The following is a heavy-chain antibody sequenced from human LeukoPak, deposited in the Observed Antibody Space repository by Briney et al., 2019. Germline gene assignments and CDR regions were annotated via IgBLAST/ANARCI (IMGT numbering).Heavy chain of an antibody. CDR2: IRSEAGSYAT. CDR3: TRLYDGSGTYYNGDY. V-gene: IGHV3-73*01. J-gene: IGHJ4*02. CDR1: GFTFSGSA. D-gene: IGHD3-10*01. Sequence: PGGSLRLSCAGSGFTFSGSAIHWVRQASGKGLEWIGRIRSEAGSYATTYAASTKGRFSISRDDSQNTAYLQINSLKTEDTALYYCTRLYDGSGTYYNGDYWGQGTLVTVSS.